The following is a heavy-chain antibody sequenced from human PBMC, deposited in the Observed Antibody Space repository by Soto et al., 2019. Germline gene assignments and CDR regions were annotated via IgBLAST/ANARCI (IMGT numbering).Heavy chain of an antibody. V-gene: IGHV3-23*01. CDR2: ISGSGGST. D-gene: IGHD2-15*01. Sequence: GGSLRLSCAASGFTFSSYAMSWVRQAPGKGLEWVSAISGSGGSTYYADSVKGRFTISRDNSKNTLYLQMNSLRAEDTAVYYCAGTFVEGDIYYWGQGTLVTVSS. J-gene: IGHJ4*02. CDR1: GFTFSSYA. CDR3: AGTFVEGDIYY.